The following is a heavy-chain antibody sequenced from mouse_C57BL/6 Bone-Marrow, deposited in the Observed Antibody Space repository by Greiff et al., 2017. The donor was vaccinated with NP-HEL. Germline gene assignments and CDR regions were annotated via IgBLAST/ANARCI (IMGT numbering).Heavy chain of an antibody. CDR3: ARLVYWYFDV. Sequence: EVKVVESGGDLVKPGGSLKLSCAASGFTFSSYGMSWVRQTPDKRLEWVATISSGGSYTISRDNAKNTLYLQMSSLKSEDTAMYYCARLVYWYFDVWGTGTTVTVSS. CDR2: ISSGGSY. J-gene: IGHJ1*03. CDR1: GFTFSSYG. V-gene: IGHV5-6*01.